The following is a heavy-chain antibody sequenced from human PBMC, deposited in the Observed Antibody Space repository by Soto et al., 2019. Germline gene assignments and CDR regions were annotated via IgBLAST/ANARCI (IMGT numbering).Heavy chain of an antibody. J-gene: IGHJ5*02. Sequence: PXGSLRLSCAASGVTFRSFPMNWVRQAPGKGLEWVSTISSNSAYIYYTDALRGRFTISRDNAKNSLHLQMNSLRAEDTAVYYCTRDASRDSSARGWFDPWGPGTLVTVSS. CDR1: GVTFRSFP. CDR2: ISSNSAYI. V-gene: IGHV3-21*01. D-gene: IGHD6-13*01. CDR3: TRDASRDSSARGWFDP.